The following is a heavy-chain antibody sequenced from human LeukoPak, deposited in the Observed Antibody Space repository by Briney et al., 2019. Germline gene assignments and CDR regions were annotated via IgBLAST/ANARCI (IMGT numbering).Heavy chain of an antibody. Sequence: SETLSLTCTVSGASISNYYWSWIRQPPGKGLEWIGYIYYSGSTNYNPSLKSRVTISLDTSKTQFSLKLSSVTAADTAVYYCARGHYLSGSYNWFDPWGQGTLVTLSS. CDR3: ARGHYLSGSYNWFDP. CDR2: IYYSGST. D-gene: IGHD3-10*01. V-gene: IGHV4-59*01. J-gene: IGHJ5*02. CDR1: GASISNYY.